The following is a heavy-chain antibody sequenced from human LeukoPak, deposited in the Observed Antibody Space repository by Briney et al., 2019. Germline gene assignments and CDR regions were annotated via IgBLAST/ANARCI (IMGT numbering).Heavy chain of an antibody. CDR3: ARGCTYCSSTSCYPFYYMDV. CDR2: ISAYNGNT. V-gene: IGHV1-18*01. J-gene: IGHJ6*03. Sequence: ASVKVSCKASGGTVSGYAISWVRQAPGQGLEWMGWISAYNGNTNYAQKLQGRVTMTTDTSTSTAYMELRSLRSDDTAVYYCARGCTYCSSTSCYPFYYMDVWGKGTTVTVSS. CDR1: GGTVSGYA. D-gene: IGHD2-2*01.